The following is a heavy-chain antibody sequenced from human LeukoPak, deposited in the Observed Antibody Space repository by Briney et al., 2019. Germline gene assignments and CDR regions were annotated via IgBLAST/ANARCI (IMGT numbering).Heavy chain of an antibody. J-gene: IGHJ5*02. CDR2: INPNSGGT. V-gene: IGHV1-2*02. CDR3: ARDPNPSAFPMVYNWFDP. CDR1: GYTFTGYY. Sequence: GASVKVSCKASGYTFTGYYMHWVRQAPGQGLEWMGWINPNSGGTNYAQKFQGRVTMTRDTSISTAYMELSRLRSDDTAVYYCARDPNPSAFPMVYNWFDPWGQGTLVTVSS. D-gene: IGHD2-8*01.